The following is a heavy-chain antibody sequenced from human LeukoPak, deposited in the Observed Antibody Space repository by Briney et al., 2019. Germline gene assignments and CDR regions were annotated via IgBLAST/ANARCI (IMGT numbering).Heavy chain of an antibody. V-gene: IGHV4-61*02. D-gene: IGHD2-21*02. Sequence: SQTLSLTCTVSGGSISSGSYYWSWIRQPAGKGLEWIGRIYTSGGTNYNPSLKSRVTISVDTSKNQFSLKLSSVTAADTAVYYCAGGGYCGGDCYPSYWGQGTLVTVSS. CDR1: GGSISSGSYY. CDR3: AGGGYCGGDCYPSY. CDR2: IYTSGGT. J-gene: IGHJ4*02.